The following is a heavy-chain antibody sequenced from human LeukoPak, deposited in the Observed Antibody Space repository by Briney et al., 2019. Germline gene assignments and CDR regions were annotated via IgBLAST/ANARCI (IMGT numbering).Heavy chain of an antibody. CDR1: GCIFIRYA. V-gene: IGHV1-69*05. Sequence: SSVTVSCQASGCIFIRYAIIWVRQAPGAGTEWMGGFIPIFGTANYAQKFQGRVTITTDESTSTAYMELSSLRSEDTAVYYCARSGYYDSSGYSDFDYWGQGTLVTVSS. J-gene: IGHJ4*02. CDR3: ARSGYYDSSGYSDFDY. CDR2: FIPIFGTA. D-gene: IGHD3-22*01.